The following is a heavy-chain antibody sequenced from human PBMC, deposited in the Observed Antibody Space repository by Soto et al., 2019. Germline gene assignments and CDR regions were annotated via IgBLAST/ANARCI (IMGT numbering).Heavy chain of an antibody. CDR3: ARERAIIAVAGPLDY. Sequence: QVQLVQSGAEVKKPGASVKVSCKASGYTFTSYGISWVRQAPGQGLEWMGWISAYNGNTNYAQKRQGRVTMTTDTSTSTAYRELRSLRSDDTAVYYCARERAIIAVAGPLDYWGQGTLVTVSS. D-gene: IGHD6-19*01. CDR1: GYTFTSYG. J-gene: IGHJ4*02. CDR2: ISAYNGNT. V-gene: IGHV1-18*01.